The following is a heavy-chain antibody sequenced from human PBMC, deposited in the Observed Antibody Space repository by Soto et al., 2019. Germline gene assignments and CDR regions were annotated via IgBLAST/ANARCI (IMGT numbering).Heavy chain of an antibody. CDR3: AREDAARIERWFDA. CDR1: GGSIISASYS. CDR2: IYSSGST. J-gene: IGHJ5*02. Sequence: QVQLQESGPRLVKPSQTLSLSCAVSGGSIISASYSWNWIRQSPGRGLEWIGHIYSSGSTYYNPSLTSRVSISVDASNNQFSLKLTSVTAADTAVYFCAREDAARIERWFDAWGQGILGTVSS. D-gene: IGHD6-6*01. V-gene: IGHV4-31*11.